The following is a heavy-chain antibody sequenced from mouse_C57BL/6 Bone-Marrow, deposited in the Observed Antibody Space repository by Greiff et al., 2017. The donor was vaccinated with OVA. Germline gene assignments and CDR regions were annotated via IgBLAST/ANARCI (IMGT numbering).Heavy chain of an antibody. CDR1: GYTFTSYW. V-gene: IGHV1-7*01. Sequence: VQLQQSGAELAKPGASVKLSCKASGYTFTSYWMHWVKQRPGQGLEWIGYINPSSGYTKYNQKFKDKATLTADKSSSTAYMHLSSLTYEDSAVDYCASYYSTFWYFDVWGTGTTVTVSS. CDR2: INPSSGYT. CDR3: ASYYSTFWYFDV. D-gene: IGHD2-5*01. J-gene: IGHJ1*03.